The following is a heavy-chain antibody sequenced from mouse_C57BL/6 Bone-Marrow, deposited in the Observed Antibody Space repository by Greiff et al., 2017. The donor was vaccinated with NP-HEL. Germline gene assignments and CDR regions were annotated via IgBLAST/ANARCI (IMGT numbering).Heavy chain of an antibody. Sequence: VQLQQSGAELARPGASVKLSCKASGYTFTSYGISWVKQRTGQGLEWIGEIYPRSGNTYYNEKFKGKATLTADKSSSTAYMELRSLTSEDSAVYFCARKTTSSTTVVATPFAYWGQGTLVTVSA. CDR1: GYTFTSYG. CDR2: IYPRSGNT. CDR3: ARKTTSSTTVVATPFAY. V-gene: IGHV1-81*01. D-gene: IGHD1-1*01. J-gene: IGHJ3*01.